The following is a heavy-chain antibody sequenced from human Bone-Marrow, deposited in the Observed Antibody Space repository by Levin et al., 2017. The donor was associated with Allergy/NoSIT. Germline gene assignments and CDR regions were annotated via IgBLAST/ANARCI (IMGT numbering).Heavy chain of an antibody. J-gene: IGHJ6*02. V-gene: IGHV3-9*01. CDR2: ISWNSGSI. CDR3: AKGTKKGYYYGMDV. CDR1: GFTFDDYA. Sequence: GGSLRLSCAASGFTFDDYAMHWVRQAPGKGLEWVSGISWNSGSIGYADSVKGRFTISRDNAKNSLYLQMNSLRAEDTALYYCAKGTKKGYYYGMDVWGQGTTVTVSS.